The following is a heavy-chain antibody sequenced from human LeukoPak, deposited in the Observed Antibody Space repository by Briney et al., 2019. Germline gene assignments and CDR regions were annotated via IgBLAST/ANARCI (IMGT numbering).Heavy chain of an antibody. CDR3: ARDAGGMAFDY. J-gene: IGHJ4*02. CDR2: IYYSGST. D-gene: IGHD1-26*01. Sequence: PSETLSLTCTVSGGSISSYYWNWIRQPPGKGLEWIGYIYYSGSTNYNPSLKSRVTISVDTSKNQFSLKLSSVTAADTAVYYCARDAGGMAFDYWGQGTLVTVCS. CDR1: GGSISSYY. V-gene: IGHV4-59*01.